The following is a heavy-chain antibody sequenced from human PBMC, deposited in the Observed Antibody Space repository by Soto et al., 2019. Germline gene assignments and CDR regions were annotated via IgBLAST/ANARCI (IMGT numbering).Heavy chain of an antibody. J-gene: IGHJ4*02. CDR3: ARDDEGGSYCDLGY. CDR2: ILHDGNNK. D-gene: IGHD3-10*01. CDR1: GFTFSNYI. V-gene: IGHV3-30-3*01. Sequence: QVQLVESGGGVVQPGRSLRLSCAASGFTFSNYIMHWVRQAPGKGLEWVAIILHDGNNKYYADSVEGRFTIPRDNSKNTLYLQMNSLRTEDTAIYYCARDDEGGSYCDLGYWGQGTLVTVSS.